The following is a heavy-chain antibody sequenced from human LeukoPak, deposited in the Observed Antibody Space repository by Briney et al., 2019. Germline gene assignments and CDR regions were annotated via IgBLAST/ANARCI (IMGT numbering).Heavy chain of an antibody. CDR3: ARETTVDIDY. V-gene: IGHV4-39*07. J-gene: IGHJ4*02. Sequence: PSETLSLTCIVSGGSVSSSSYYWGWIRQPPGKGLEWIGSLYYSGSTYHNPSLKSRVTISVDRSKNQFSLKLSSVTAADTAVYYCARETTVDIDYWGQGTLVTVSS. CDR1: GGSVSSSSYY. D-gene: IGHD4-23*01. CDR2: LYYSGST.